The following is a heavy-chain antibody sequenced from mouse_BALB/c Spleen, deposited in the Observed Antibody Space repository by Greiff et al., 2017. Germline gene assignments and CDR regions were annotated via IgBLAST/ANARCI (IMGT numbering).Heavy chain of an antibody. J-gene: IGHJ2*01. V-gene: IGHV4-1*02. CDR2: INPDSSTI. Sequence: EVHLVESGGGLVQPGGSLKLSCAASGFDFSRYWMSWVRQAPGKGLEWIGEINPDSSTINYTPSLKDKFIISRDNAKNTLYLQMSKVRSEDTALYYCARTPPYYYGGTYFDYWGQGTTLTVSS. CDR3: ARTPPYYYGGTYFDY. CDR1: GFDFSRYW. D-gene: IGHD1-1*01.